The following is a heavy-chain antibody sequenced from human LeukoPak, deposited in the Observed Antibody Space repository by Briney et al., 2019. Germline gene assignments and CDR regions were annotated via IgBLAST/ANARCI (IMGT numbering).Heavy chain of an antibody. CDR1: GGSISSSNW. V-gene: IGHV4-4*02. Sequence: KSSGTLSLTCAVSGGSISSSNWWSWVRQPPGKGLEWIGEIYHSGSTKYNPSLKSRVTISVDKSKNQFSLKLSSVTAADTAVYYCAREVQAQTYYYGMDVWGQGTTVTVSS. CDR2: IYHSGST. CDR3: AREVQAQTYYYGMDV. J-gene: IGHJ6*02.